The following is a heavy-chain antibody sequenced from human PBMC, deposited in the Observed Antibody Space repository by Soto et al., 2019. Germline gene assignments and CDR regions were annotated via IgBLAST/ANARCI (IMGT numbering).Heavy chain of an antibody. CDR3: ARPVYSGNFFANAARFDP. J-gene: IGHJ5*02. D-gene: IGHD1-26*01. CDR1: GGSIRSHGYY. V-gene: IGHV4-39*01. Sequence: QLRLQESGPGLVKPSDTLAFTCSVSGGSIRSHGYYWAWIRQPPGKGLEWIGSMYYSGTTYYNPSLKSRVTLSIDSSKNQFSLKVKSVTAADTAVYYCARPVYSGNFFANAARFDPWGQGTLVTVSS. CDR2: MYYSGTT.